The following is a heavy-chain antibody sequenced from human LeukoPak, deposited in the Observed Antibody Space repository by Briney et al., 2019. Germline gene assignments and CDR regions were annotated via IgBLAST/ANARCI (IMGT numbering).Heavy chain of an antibody. Sequence: PGGSLRLSCAASGVTFSSYEMNWVRQDPRKGLEWVSYISSSGSTIYYADSVKGRFTSSRDYAKNSLYLQMNNLKAEDTAVYYCARDLVSGAYTFDIWGQGTMVTVSS. V-gene: IGHV3-48*03. CDR1: GVTFSSYE. J-gene: IGHJ3*02. CDR3: ARDLVSGAYTFDI. D-gene: IGHD3-16*01. CDR2: ISSSGSTI.